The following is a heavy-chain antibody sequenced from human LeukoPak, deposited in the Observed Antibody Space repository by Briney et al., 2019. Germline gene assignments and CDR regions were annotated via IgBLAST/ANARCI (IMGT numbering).Heavy chain of an antibody. CDR3: ASGGPLRFLEWLPRDYYYYMDV. CDR1: GGTFSSYA. V-gene: IGHV1-69*13. J-gene: IGHJ6*03. Sequence: SVKVSCKASGGTFSSYAISWVRQAPGQGLEWMGGIIPIFGTANYAQKFQGRVTITADESTSTAYMELSSLRSEDTAVYYCASGGPLRFLEWLPRDYYYYMDVWGKGTTVTVSS. D-gene: IGHD3-3*01. CDR2: IIPIFGTA.